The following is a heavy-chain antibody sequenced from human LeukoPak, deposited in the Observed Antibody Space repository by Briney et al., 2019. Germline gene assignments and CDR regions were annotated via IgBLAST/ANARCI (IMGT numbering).Heavy chain of an antibody. CDR1: GFTFSSYS. D-gene: IGHD2-2*01. Sequence: GGSLRLSCAASGFTFSSYSMSWVRQAPGKGLEWVSSITSTSDYIYYADSVKGRFTISRDNAKNSLYLQMNSLRAEDTAVYYCANHLACGSTSCPSFDCWGQGTLVTVSS. V-gene: IGHV3-21*01. CDR3: ANHLACGSTSCPSFDC. CDR2: ITSTSDYI. J-gene: IGHJ4*02.